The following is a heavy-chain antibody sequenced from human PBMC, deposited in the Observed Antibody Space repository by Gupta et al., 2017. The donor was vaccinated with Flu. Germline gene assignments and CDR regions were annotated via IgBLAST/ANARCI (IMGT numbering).Heavy chain of an antibody. CDR3: ARDRATSSNGFFHY. D-gene: IGHD6-13*01. CDR2: INPNSGGK. V-gene: IGHV1-2*05. CDR1: GYTFTGYY. J-gene: IGHJ4*02. Sequence: HGQLLQSGAEVQTPGASVKLSFRASGYTFTGYYLHWVRKAPGQGLEWMGRINPNSGGKNDAQKGQGGVTMERATSSSSDAREVRRLSSDDTVDYFCARDRATSSNGFFHYWGQGSLVTVS.